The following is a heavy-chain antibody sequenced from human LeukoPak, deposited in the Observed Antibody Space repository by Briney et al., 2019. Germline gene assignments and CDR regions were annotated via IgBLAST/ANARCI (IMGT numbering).Heavy chain of an antibody. V-gene: IGHV1-8*01. CDR2: MNPNSGNT. CDR1: GYSFTSYD. Sequence: ASVKVSCKASGYSFTSYDINWVRQATGQGLEWVGWMNPNSGNTDYAHNFQGRVTMTRNTSISTVYMELNSLRSEDTAAYDCARAERIAASYGDNWFDPWGQGTLVTVSS. CDR3: ARAERIAASYGDNWFDP. D-gene: IGHD6-6*01. J-gene: IGHJ5*02.